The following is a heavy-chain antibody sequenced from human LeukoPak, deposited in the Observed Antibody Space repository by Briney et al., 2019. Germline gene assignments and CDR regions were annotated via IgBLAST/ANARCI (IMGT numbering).Heavy chain of an antibody. CDR2: IYYSGST. CDR1: GGSISSYY. J-gene: IGHJ3*02. Sequence: SETLSLTCTVSGGSISSYYWSWIRQPPGKGLEWIGYIYYSGSTNYNPSLKSRVTISVDTSKNQFSLKLSSVTAADTAVYYCARDSSTLELLHAFDIWGQGTMVTVSS. V-gene: IGHV4-59*01. D-gene: IGHD1-26*01. CDR3: ARDSSTLELLHAFDI.